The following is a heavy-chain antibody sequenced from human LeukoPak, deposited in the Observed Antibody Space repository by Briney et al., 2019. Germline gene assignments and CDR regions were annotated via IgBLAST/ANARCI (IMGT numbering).Heavy chain of an antibody. V-gene: IGHV3-48*01. Sequence: GGSLRLSYAASGFTFSSYSMNWVRQAPGKGLEWVSYISSSSSTIYYADSVKGRFTISRDNAKNSLYLQMNSLRAEDTAVYYCARVPASTDYWGQGTLVTVSS. CDR2: ISSSSSTI. CDR1: GFTFSSYS. J-gene: IGHJ4*02. D-gene: IGHD2-2*01. CDR3: ARVPASTDY.